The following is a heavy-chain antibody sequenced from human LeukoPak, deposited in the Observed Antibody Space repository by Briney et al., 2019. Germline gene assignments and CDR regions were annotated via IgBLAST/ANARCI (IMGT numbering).Heavy chain of an antibody. V-gene: IGHV1-3*01. CDR2: INGANGDT. CDR1: GYTFSGNV. Sequence: GSVKVSCKASGYTFSGNVMHWVRQGPGQRREWMGWINGANGDTKYSQRLQGRVTITRDTSANTVYMELNSLRFEDTAVYYCATERVGDTWFDPWGQGTLVTVSS. D-gene: IGHD3-10*01. J-gene: IGHJ5*02. CDR3: ATERVGDTWFDP.